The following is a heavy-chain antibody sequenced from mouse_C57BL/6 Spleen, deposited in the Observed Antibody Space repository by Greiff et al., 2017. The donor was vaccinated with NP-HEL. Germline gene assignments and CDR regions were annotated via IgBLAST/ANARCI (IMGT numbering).Heavy chain of an antibody. J-gene: IGHJ2*01. Sequence: QVQLQQPGPELVKPGAAGMLSWAASGYTFTSYWMHWVKQRPGQGLEWIGMIHPNSGSPKYNQKFKSKATLTVDKSSSTAYMQLSSLTSEDAAVYYCARSRYFDYWGQGTTLTVSS. CDR3: ARSRYFDY. V-gene: IGHV1-64*01. CDR2: IHPNSGSP. CDR1: GYTFTSYW.